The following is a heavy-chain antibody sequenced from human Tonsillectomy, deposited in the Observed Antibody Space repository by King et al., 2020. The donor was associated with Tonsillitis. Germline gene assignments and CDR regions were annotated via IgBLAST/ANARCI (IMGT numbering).Heavy chain of an antibody. CDR3: ARSGRRGYYSDY. CDR1: TYTFTAYY. CDR2: INPNGGGT. D-gene: IGHD3-22*01. V-gene: IGHV1-2*02. Sequence: VQLVESGAEVKTPGASVKVSCKASTYTFTAYYMHWVRQAPGQGLEWMGWINPNGGGTNYAQEFQDRVTMTRDTSINTAYMELSRLKSDDTAVYYCARSGRRGYYSDYWGQGNLVTVSS. J-gene: IGHJ4*02.